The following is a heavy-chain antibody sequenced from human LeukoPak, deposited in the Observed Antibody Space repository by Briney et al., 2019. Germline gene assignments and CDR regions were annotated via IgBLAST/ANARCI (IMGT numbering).Heavy chain of an antibody. D-gene: IGHD3-22*01. CDR1: GFTFSSYA. CDR3: AKSGGQYYYDSSGYYSFDY. Sequence: PGGSLRLSCSASGFTFSSYAIHWVRQAPGKGLEWVAVISYDGSNKYYADSVKGRFTISRDNSKNTLYLQMNSLRAEDTAVYYCAKSGGQYYYDSSGYYSFDYWGQGTLVTVSS. CDR2: ISYDGSNK. J-gene: IGHJ4*02. V-gene: IGHV3-30-3*02.